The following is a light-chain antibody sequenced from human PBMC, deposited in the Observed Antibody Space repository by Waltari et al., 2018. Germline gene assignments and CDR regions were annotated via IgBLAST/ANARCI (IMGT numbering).Light chain of an antibody. CDR3: QSYDSNNVYV. Sequence: NFMLTQPHSVPESPGKEVTISCTRSSGSIASHYVQWYQQRPDSAPRVVIYKDDERPSGVPSRFSGSIDSSSNSASLTISGLQIEDEADYYCQSYDSNNVYVFGTGTKVTVL. CDR2: KDD. V-gene: IGLV6-57*03. CDR1: SGSIASHY. J-gene: IGLJ1*01.